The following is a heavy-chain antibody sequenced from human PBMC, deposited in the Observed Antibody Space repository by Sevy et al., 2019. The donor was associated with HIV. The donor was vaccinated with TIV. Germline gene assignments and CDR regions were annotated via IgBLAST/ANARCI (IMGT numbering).Heavy chain of an antibody. CDR1: GFTFSSYE. Sequence: GGSLRLSCAASGFTFSSYEMNWVRQAPGKGLEWVSYISSSGSTIYYADSVKGRFTISRDNAKNSLYLQMNSLRAEDTAVYYCARGYSSSWSLYFDYWGQGTLVTVSS. J-gene: IGHJ4*02. V-gene: IGHV3-48*03. CDR2: ISSSGSTI. CDR3: ARGYSSSWSLYFDY. D-gene: IGHD6-13*01.